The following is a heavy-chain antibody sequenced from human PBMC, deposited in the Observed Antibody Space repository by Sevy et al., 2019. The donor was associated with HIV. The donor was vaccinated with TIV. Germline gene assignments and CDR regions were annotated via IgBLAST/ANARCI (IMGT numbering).Heavy chain of an antibody. J-gene: IGHJ6*02. Sequence: GESLKISCTASISGFSNHAMTWVRQAPGKGLKWVSTISGSADSAYYGDSVKGRFTTSRDNSKTTLYLHMNSLEADETAIYYCAKSLRPDIVAVSYAHHSYYYGLDVWGQGTTVTVSS. CDR2: ISGSADSA. D-gene: IGHD2-15*01. CDR1: ISGFSNHA. V-gene: IGHV3-23*01. CDR3: AKSLRPDIVAVSYAHHSYYYGLDV.